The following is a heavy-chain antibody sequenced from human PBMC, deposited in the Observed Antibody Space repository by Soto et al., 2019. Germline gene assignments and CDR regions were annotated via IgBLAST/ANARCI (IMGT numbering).Heavy chain of an antibody. D-gene: IGHD3-16*02. V-gene: IGHV4-39*01. CDR2: IYYSGST. CDR3: ARIPGAYDYIWGSYRFGAFDI. Sequence: TLSLTCTVSGGSISSSSYYWGWIRQPPGKGLEWIGSIYYSGSTYYNPSLKSRVTISVDTSKNQFSLKLSSVTAADTAVYYCARIPGAYDYIWGSYRFGAFDIWGQGTMVTVSS. CDR1: GGSISSSSYY. J-gene: IGHJ3*02.